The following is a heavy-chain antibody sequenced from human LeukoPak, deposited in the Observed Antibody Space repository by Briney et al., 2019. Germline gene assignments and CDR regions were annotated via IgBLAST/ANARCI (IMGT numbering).Heavy chain of an antibody. CDR1: GFVFSSYG. V-gene: IGHV3-30*02. Sequence: GGSLRLSCAASGFVFSSYGIHWVRQAPGKGLEWVSFIRFDGTTQYYADSVKGRFTISRDDSKFTVHLLMTSLRPEDTAVYYCSKESNYDSSGYFNWGQGTLVTVSS. CDR3: SKESNYDSSGYFN. J-gene: IGHJ4*02. CDR2: IRFDGTTQ. D-gene: IGHD3-22*01.